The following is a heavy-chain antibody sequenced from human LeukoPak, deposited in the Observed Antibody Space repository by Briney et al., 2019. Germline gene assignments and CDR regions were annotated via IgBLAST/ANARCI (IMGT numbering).Heavy chain of an antibody. CDR2: ISVYNDDT. D-gene: IGHD3-10*01. V-gene: IGHV1-18*01. CDR3: ARGFGDLDYYYGMDV. Sequence: ASVKVSCKASGYMFRNYGIVWVRQAPGQGPEWMGWISVYNDDTYYAQTFQGRVTMTTDTLTTTAYMELTSLRSDDTAAYYCARGFGDLDYYYGMDVWGTGTTVTVFS. J-gene: IGHJ6*04. CDR1: GYMFRNYG.